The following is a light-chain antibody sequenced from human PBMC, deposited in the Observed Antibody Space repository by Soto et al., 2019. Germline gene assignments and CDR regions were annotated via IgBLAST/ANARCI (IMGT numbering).Light chain of an antibody. CDR1: QSLRNTY. CDR3: QQYSTSSRT. Sequence: EIVLTQSPGTLSLSPGERATLSCRASQSLRNTYLAWYQQKPGQAPRLLIYGASSRATGIPDRFSGSGSGTDFTLTISRLEPEDSAVYYCQQYSTSSRTFDQGTKVEIK. V-gene: IGKV3-20*01. CDR2: GAS. J-gene: IGKJ1*01.